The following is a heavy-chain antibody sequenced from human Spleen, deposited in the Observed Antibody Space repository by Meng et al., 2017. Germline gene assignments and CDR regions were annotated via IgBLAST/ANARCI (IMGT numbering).Heavy chain of an antibody. Sequence: GSLRLSCGVYSGSVSGYYWNWIRQSPGKGLEWIGEINHSGSTNYNPSLKSRVAISVDTSKKQFSLKLSSVTAADTAVYYCARGVNYWGQGTLVTVSS. D-gene: IGHD2-21*01. CDR2: INHSGST. J-gene: IGHJ4*02. V-gene: IGHV4-34*01. CDR1: SGSVSGYY. CDR3: ARGVNY.